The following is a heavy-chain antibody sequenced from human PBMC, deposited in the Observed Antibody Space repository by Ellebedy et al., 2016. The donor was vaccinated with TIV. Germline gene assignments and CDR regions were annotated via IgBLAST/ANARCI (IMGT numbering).Heavy chain of an antibody. CDR2: TSYDESSK. Sequence: GGSLRLSCGASGFSITYYAMHWVRQAPGKGLEWVAVTSYDESSKFYADSVKGRFTISKDNSKNTLYLQMNSLRVEDTALYYCARDAGYDSGGYYPGHWGQGTRVTVSS. CDR1: GFSITYYA. V-gene: IGHV3-30-3*01. J-gene: IGHJ4*02. CDR3: ARDAGYDSGGYYPGH. D-gene: IGHD3-22*01.